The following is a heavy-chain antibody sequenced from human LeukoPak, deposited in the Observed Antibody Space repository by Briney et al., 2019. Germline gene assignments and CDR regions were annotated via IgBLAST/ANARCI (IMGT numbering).Heavy chain of an antibody. CDR2: IYYSGST. D-gene: IGHD3-22*01. Sequence: SETLSLTCTVSGGSISSGGYYWSWIRQHPGKGLESIGYIYYSGSTYYNPSLKSRVTISVDTSKNQFSLKLSSVTAADTAVYYCARDNPNYYDSSGFVGENSMDVWGQGTTVTVSS. J-gene: IGHJ6*02. V-gene: IGHV4-31*03. CDR1: GGSISSGGYY. CDR3: ARDNPNYYDSSGFVGENSMDV.